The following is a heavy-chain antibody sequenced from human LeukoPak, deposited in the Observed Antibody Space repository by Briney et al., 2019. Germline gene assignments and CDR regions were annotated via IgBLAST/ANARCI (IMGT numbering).Heavy chain of an antibody. Sequence: GESLRLSCAASGFTFSSYAMHWVRQAPGKGLEWVAVISYDGSKKYYADAVKGRFTISRDNSKNTLYLQMSSLRAEDTAVYYCARERAATSGMDVWGQGTTVTVSS. CDR1: GFTFSSYA. CDR2: ISYDGSKK. J-gene: IGHJ6*02. V-gene: IGHV3-30-3*01. CDR3: ARERAATSGMDV. D-gene: IGHD5-12*01.